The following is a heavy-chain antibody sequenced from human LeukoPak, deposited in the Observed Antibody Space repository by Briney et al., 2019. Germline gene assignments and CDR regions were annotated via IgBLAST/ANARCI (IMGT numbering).Heavy chain of an antibody. CDR2: IYTSGST. CDR3: ARDRSVAAAYYMDV. D-gene: IGHD6-13*01. J-gene: IGHJ6*03. V-gene: IGHV4-61*02. CDR1: GGSISSGSHY. Sequence: SQTLSLTCSVSGGSISSGSHYWSWIRQPAGKGLEWIGRIYTSGSTNYNPSLKSRVTISVDTSKNQFSLNLSSVTAADTAVYYCARDRSVAAAYYMDVWGKGTTVTVS.